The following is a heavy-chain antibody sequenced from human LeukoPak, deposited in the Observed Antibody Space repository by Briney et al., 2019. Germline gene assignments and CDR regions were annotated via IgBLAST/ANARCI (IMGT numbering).Heavy chain of an antibody. CDR3: ASSIVTGDFSYYHGMDV. CDR2: IYYSGST. Sequence: SETLSLTCTVSGGSISSYYWSWIRQPPGKGLEWIGYIYYSGSTNYNPSLKSRVTISVDTSKNQFPLKLSSVTAADTAVYYCASSIVTGDFSYYHGMDVWGQGTTVTVSS. D-gene: IGHD7-27*01. CDR1: GGSISSYY. J-gene: IGHJ6*02. V-gene: IGHV4-59*01.